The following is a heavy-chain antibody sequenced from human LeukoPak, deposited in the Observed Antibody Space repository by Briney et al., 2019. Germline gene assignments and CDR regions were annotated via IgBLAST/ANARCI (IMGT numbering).Heavy chain of an antibody. J-gene: IGHJ4*02. V-gene: IGHV4-38-2*01. CDR1: GYSISSDNY. D-gene: IGHD3-22*01. CDR2: IYHSGST. CDR3: ARAPRDSSSSNYMRRFDY. Sequence: SETLSLTCAVSGYSISSDNYWVWIRQPPGQGLEWTGGIYHSGSTYYNPALKSRVTMSVDTSKNQFSLKLSSVTAADTAVYYCARAPRDSSSSNYMRRFDYWGQGTLVTVSS.